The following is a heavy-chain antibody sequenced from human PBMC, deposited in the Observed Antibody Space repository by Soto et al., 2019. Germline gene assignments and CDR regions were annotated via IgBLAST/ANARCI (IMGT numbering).Heavy chain of an antibody. V-gene: IGHV4-34*01. CDR2: INHSGST. CDR1: GGSFSGYY. J-gene: IGHJ6*04. CDR3: ASKGRGFKYYGMDV. Sequence: SETLSLTCAVYGGSFSGYYWSWIRQPPGRGLEWIGEINHSGSTNYNPSLKSRVTISVDTSKNQFSLKLSSVTAADTAVYYCASKGRGFKYYGMDVWGEGTTVTVYS.